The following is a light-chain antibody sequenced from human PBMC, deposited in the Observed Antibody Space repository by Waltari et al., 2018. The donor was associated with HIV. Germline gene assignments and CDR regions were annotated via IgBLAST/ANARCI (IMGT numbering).Light chain of an antibody. CDR3: SSYTSSSVL. Sequence: QSALTQPASVAGAPGQSITISCPGTSSDVGGYNYVSGYQQHPGKAPKLMIYGVSNRPSGVSNRFSGANSGNTASLTISVLQAEDEADYYCSSYTSSSVLFGGGTKVTVL. V-gene: IGLV2-14*01. CDR2: GVS. J-gene: IGLJ2*01. CDR1: SSDVGGYNY.